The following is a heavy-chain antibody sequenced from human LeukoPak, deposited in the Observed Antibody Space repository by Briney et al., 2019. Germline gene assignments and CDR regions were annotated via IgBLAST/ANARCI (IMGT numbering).Heavy chain of an antibody. V-gene: IGHV3-23*01. CDR2: ISISGGRT. Sequence: GSLRLSCAASGFTFSSYAMSWVRQAPGKGLEWASSISISGGRTHYADSAKGRFTISRDNSKNTLYLQMNSLRAEDTAVYYCARADYGDYVEYWGQGILVTVSS. CDR1: GFTFSSYA. D-gene: IGHD4-17*01. CDR3: ARADYGDYVEY. J-gene: IGHJ4*02.